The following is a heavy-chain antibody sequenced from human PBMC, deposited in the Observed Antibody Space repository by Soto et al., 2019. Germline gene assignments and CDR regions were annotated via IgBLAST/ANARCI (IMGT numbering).Heavy chain of an antibody. CDR3: ARDGSRVAGWLDP. Sequence: GGSLRLSCAASGFSFLGYGMHWVRQAPGKGLEWVAGIWHDGSKIFYGDSVKGRFTISRDNSKSTLYLQMNSLRAEDTAVYYCARDGSRVAGWLDPRGQGTLVTVSS. V-gene: IGHV3-33*01. CDR1: GFSFLGYG. J-gene: IGHJ5*02. CDR2: IWHDGSKI. D-gene: IGHD1-1*01.